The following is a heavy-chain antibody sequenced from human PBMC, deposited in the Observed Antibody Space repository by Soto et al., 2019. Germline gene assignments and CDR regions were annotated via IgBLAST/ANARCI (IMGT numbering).Heavy chain of an antibody. Sequence: GGSLRLSCTASGFMFGSYWMTWVRHVPGKGLQWVANIKRDGSEKYYVDFVKGRFTISRDNADNSVFLDMNNLRVDDTAVYYCARVAVAGTSPPPHGFDYWGQGTLVTVSS. CDR1: GFMFGSYW. J-gene: IGHJ4*02. D-gene: IGHD6-19*01. CDR2: IKRDGSEK. V-gene: IGHV3-7*03. CDR3: ARVAVAGTSPPPHGFDY.